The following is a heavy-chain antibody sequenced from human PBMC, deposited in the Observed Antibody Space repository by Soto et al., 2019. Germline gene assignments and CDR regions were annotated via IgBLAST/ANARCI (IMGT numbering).Heavy chain of an antibody. CDR1: GYTFTGYY. D-gene: IGHD3-10*01. Sequence: QVQLVQSGAEVKKPGASVKVSCKATGYTFTGYYMHWVRRAPGQGLEWMGWINPNSGGTNYAQKFQGWVTMTRDTSISTAYMELSRLRSDDTAVYYCARGITMVRGVLLDAFDISGQGTMVTVSS. V-gene: IGHV1-2*04. CDR2: INPNSGGT. J-gene: IGHJ3*02. CDR3: ARGITMVRGVLLDAFDI.